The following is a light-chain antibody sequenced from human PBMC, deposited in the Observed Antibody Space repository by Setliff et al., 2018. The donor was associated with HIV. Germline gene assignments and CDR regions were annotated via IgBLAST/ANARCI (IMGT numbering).Light chain of an antibody. V-gene: IGKV3-15*01. CDR2: GSF. J-gene: IGKJ1*01. CDR1: QSVASD. CDR3: QQYSDWPT. Sequence: EIVMTQSPATQSVSPGERATLSCRASQSVASDLAWYQQKPGQAPRLLISGSFTRAIGVPARFSGSGSGTEFTLTISSLQSEDVAVYYCQQYSDWPTFGQGTKVDIK.